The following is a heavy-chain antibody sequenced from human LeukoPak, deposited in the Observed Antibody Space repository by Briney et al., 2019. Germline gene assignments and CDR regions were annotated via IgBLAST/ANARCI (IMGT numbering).Heavy chain of an antibody. J-gene: IGHJ3*02. CDR2: INTDGTST. CDR3: ARAYSPPWISDSYAFDI. V-gene: IGHV3-74*01. CDR1: GLTFSDYW. D-gene: IGHD5-12*01. Sequence: GGSLRLSCAASGLTFSDYWMHWVRQAPGKGLVWVSRINTDGTSTTYADSVKGRFTISRDNAKNSLYLQMNSLRAEDTGVYFCARAYSPPWISDSYAFDIWGQGTMVTVSS.